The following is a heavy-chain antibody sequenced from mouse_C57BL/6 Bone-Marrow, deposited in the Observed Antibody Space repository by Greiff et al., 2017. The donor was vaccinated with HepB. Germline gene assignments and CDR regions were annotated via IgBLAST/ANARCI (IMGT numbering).Heavy chain of an antibody. J-gene: IGHJ4*01. Sequence: DVMLVESGGGLVKPGGSLKLSCAASGFTFSSYTMSWVRQTPEKRLEWVATISGGGGNTYYPDSVKGRFTISRDNAKNTLYLQMSSLRSEDTALYYCARPTHSGYAMDYWGQGTSVTVSS. D-gene: IGHD1-3*01. CDR3: ARPTHSGYAMDY. V-gene: IGHV5-9*01. CDR2: ISGGGGNT. CDR1: GFTFSSYT.